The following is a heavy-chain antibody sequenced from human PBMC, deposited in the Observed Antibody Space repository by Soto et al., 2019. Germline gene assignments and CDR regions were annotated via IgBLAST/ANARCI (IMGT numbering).Heavy chain of an antibody. CDR2: MWDDGGNK. Sequence: QVQLVESGGGVVQPGGSLRLSCVASGFTFSDYGMHWVRQAPGKGLEWVAVMWDDGGNKYYADSVKGRFTISRDNSKNTLYLQMNSLRAEDTAVYYCAKEGPDIRVVFQHWGQGTLVTVSS. D-gene: IGHD2-2*01. CDR3: AKEGPDIRVVFQH. V-gene: IGHV3-33*06. CDR1: GFTFSDYG. J-gene: IGHJ1*01.